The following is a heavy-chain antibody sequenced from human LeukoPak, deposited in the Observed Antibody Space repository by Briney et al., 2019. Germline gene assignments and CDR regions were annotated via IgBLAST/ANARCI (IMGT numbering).Heavy chain of an antibody. J-gene: IGHJ4*02. CDR2: INSGGTIT. Sequence: QAGGSLRLSCAASGFTFSSNEMNWVRQAPGKGLEWVSYINSGGTITYYADSVKGRFTISRDNAKNSLYLQMNSLRAEDTAIYYCARDWFADWGQGTLVIVSS. CDR1: GFTFSSNE. V-gene: IGHV3-48*03. CDR3: ARDWFAD.